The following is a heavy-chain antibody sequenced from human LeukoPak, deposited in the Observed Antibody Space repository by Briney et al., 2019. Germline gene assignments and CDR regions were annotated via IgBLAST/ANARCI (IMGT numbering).Heavy chain of an antibody. D-gene: IGHD2-2*01. Sequence: ASVEVSCKASGYTFSNYALNWVRQAPGQGLEWMGWINTDTGKPTYAQGFTGRFVFSLDTSVSTAYLQISSLQAADTAVYYCARFPHPYCSSAGCPNWLDPWGXGTLVTVSS. CDR1: GYTFSNYA. V-gene: IGHV7-4-1*02. CDR3: ARFPHPYCSSAGCPNWLDP. CDR2: INTDTGKP. J-gene: IGHJ5*02.